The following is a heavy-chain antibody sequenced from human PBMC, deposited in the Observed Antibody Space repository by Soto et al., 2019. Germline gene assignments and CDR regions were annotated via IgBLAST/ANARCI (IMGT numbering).Heavy chain of an antibody. CDR2: ISAYNGNT. CDR3: ARTLPPIDS. J-gene: IGHJ5*01. Sequence: QVQLVQSGAEVKKPGASVKVSCKASGYTFTNYGISWVRQGPGQGLEWMGWISAYNGNTNYAQNIQGRVTMTTATATRTASMEPWSLRSVDTAVYYCARTLPPIDSWAQGTLVTVSS. CDR1: GYTFTNYG. V-gene: IGHV1-18*01. D-gene: IGHD1-26*01.